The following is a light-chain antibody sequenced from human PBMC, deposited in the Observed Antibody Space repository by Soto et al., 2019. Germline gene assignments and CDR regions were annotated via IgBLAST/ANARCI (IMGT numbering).Light chain of an antibody. CDR3: QQYGRSGT. V-gene: IGKV3-20*01. CDR2: GAS. J-gene: IGKJ1*01. CDR1: QSVSNNY. Sequence: IVMTQSPATLSMSPGERATLSCRASQSVSNNYLAWYQQKPGQAPRLLIYGASNRATGIPDRFSGSGSGTDFTLTISRLEPEDFAVYYCQQYGRSGTFGQGTKVDIK.